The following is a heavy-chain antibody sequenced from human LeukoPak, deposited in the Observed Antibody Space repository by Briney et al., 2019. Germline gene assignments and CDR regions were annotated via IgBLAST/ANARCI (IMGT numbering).Heavy chain of an antibody. J-gene: IGHJ2*01. CDR2: ISYSGST. D-gene: IGHD4-17*01. CDR3: ARVSNYGDYVAWYFDL. V-gene: IGHV4-59*01. CDR1: GGSISSYY. Sequence: SETLSLTCTVSGGSISSYYWSWIRQPPGKGLEWIGYISYSGSTNYNPSFKSRVTISVDTSKNQFSLKLSSVTAADTAVYYCARVSNYGDYVAWYFDLWGRGTLVTVSS.